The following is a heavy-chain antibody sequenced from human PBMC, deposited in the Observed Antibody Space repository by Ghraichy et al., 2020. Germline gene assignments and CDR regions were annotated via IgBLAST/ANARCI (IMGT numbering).Heavy chain of an antibody. V-gene: IGHV4-39*01. J-gene: IGHJ4*02. CDR2: IYYSGST. Sequence: SETLSLTCTVSGGSISSSSYYWGWIRQPPGKGLEWIGSIYYSGSTYYNPSLKSRVTISVDTSKNQFSLKLSSVTAADTAVYYCARHQSPPTSGSYSYYFDYWGQGTLVTVSS. CDR3: ARHQSPPTSGSYSYYFDY. CDR1: GGSISSSSYY. D-gene: IGHD1-26*01.